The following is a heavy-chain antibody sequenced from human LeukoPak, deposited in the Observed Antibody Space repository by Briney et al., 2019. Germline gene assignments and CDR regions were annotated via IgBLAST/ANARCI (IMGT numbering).Heavy chain of an antibody. Sequence: SQTLSLTCTVSGGSISSGGYYWSWIRQPPGKGLEWIGYIYHSGSTYYNPSLKSRVTISVDRSKNQFSLKLSSVTAADTAVYYCARELVFDYYDSSGYLYFDYWGQGTLVTVSS. V-gene: IGHV4-30-2*01. CDR1: GGSISSGGYY. D-gene: IGHD3-22*01. CDR2: IYHSGST. CDR3: ARELVFDYYDSSGYLYFDY. J-gene: IGHJ4*02.